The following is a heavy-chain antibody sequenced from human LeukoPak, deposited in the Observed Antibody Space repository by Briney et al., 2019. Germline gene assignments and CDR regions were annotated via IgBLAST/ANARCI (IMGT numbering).Heavy chain of an antibody. CDR1: GFTVSSNY. CDR3: ARDSSIAARVY. Sequence: GGSLRLSCAASGFTVSSNYMSWVRQAPGKGLEWVSAISGSGGSTYYADSVKGRFTISRDNSKNTLYLQMNSLRAEDTAVYYCARDSSIAARVYWGQGTLVTVSS. CDR2: ISGSGGST. V-gene: IGHV3-23*01. D-gene: IGHD6-6*01. J-gene: IGHJ4*02.